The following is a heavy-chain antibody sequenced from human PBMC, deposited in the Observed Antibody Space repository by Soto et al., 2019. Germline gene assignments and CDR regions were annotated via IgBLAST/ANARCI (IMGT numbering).Heavy chain of an antibody. CDR2: ISWNSGSI. Sequence: GGSLRLSCAASGFTFDDYAMRWVRQAPGKGLEWVSGISWNSGSIGYADSVKGRFTISRDNAKNSLYLQMNSLRAEDMAVYYCARGSYYISGTVHRPYDYWGQGTLVTVSS. CDR3: ARGSYYISGTVHRPYDY. CDR1: GFTFDDYA. D-gene: IGHD3-10*01. V-gene: IGHV3-9*03. J-gene: IGHJ4*02.